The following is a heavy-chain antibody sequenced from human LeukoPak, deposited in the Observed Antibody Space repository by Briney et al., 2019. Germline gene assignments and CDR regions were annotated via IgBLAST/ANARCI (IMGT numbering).Heavy chain of an antibody. J-gene: IGHJ5*02. CDR1: GGSISSYY. V-gene: IGHV4-59*01. CDR2: IYHSGST. Sequence: SETLSLTCTVSGGSISSYYWSWIRQPPGKGLEWIGDIYHSGSTNYNPSLRSRVTISVDTSKNQFSLKLSSVTAADTAVYYCARGLGMRAWFDPWGQGTLVTVSS. D-gene: IGHD7-27*01. CDR3: ARGLGMRAWFDP.